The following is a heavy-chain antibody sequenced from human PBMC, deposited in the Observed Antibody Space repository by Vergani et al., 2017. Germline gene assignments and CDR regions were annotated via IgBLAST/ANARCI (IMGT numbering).Heavy chain of an antibody. CDR1: GFSFSSYG. J-gene: IGHJ5*02. V-gene: IGHV3-30*18. Sequence: VQLVESGGGVVQPGRSLRLSCAASGFSFSSYGMHWVRQAPGKGLEWVALISYDGSDKSYADSVEGRFTISRDNSKNTLYLQMNSLRPEDTAVYYCAKDRAGGSRSSRWFDPWGQGTLVTVSS. CDR3: AKDRAGGSRSSRWFDP. CDR2: ISYDGSDK. D-gene: IGHD2-15*01.